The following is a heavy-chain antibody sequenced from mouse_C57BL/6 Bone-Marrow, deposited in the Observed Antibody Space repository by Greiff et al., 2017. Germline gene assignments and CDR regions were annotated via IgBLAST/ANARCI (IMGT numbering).Heavy chain of an antibody. CDR3: ARSYYSNYLDY. CDR1: GFTFSDYY. J-gene: IGHJ2*01. Sequence: EVNVVESGGGLVQPGGSLKLSCAASGFTFSDYYMYWVRQTPEKRLEWVAYISNGGGSTYYPDTVKGRLTISRDNAKNTLYLQMSRLKSEDTAMYYCARSYYSNYLDYWGQGTTLTVSS. V-gene: IGHV5-12*01. D-gene: IGHD2-5*01. CDR2: ISNGGGST.